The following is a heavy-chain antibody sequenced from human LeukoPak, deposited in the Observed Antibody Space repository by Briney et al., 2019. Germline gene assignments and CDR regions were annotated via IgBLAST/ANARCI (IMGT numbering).Heavy chain of an antibody. CDR2: IKQDGSEK. D-gene: IGHD6-13*01. CDR1: GFTFSSYW. J-gene: IGHJ4*02. V-gene: IGHV3-7*03. Sequence: GGSLRLSCAASGFTFSSYWMSWVRQAPGKGLEWVANIKQDGSEKYYVDSVKGRFTISRDNAKNSLYLQMNSLGAEDTAVYYCARVGVEQQLEEYYLDYRGQGTLVTVSS. CDR3: ARVGVEQQLEEYYLDY.